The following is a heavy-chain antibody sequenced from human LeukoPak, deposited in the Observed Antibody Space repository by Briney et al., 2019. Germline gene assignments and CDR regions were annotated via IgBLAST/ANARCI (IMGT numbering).Heavy chain of an antibody. J-gene: IGHJ4*02. CDR2: ISSSSTYI. CDR3: GRELDGSVDY. CDR1: GFTFSSYS. V-gene: IGHV3-21*01. Sequence: GGSLRLSCAASGFTFSSYSMNWVRQAPGKGLEWVSSISSSSTYIYYADSVKGRFTISRDNAKNSLYLQMNTLRAEDTAVYYCGRELDGSVDYWGQGTLVTVSS. D-gene: IGHD3-10*01.